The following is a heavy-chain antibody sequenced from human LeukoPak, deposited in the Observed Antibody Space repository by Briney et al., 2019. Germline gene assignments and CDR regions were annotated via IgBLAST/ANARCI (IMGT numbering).Heavy chain of an antibody. Sequence: PSETLSLTCTVSGGSINGYFWTWIRQPPGKGLEWIGYISYSGSTNYNPSLKSRVTISVDTSKSQFSLKLSSVTAADTAVYYCASGAHGDSFDYWGQGTLVTVSS. D-gene: IGHD4-17*01. CDR1: GGSINGYF. CDR3: ASGAHGDSFDY. V-gene: IGHV4-59*01. J-gene: IGHJ4*02. CDR2: ISYSGST.